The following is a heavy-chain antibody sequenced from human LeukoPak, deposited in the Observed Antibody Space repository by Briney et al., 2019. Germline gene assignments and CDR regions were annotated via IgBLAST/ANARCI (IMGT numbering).Heavy chain of an antibody. J-gene: IGHJ4*02. D-gene: IGHD3-22*01. V-gene: IGHV5-51*01. CDR1: GYTLSNYW. Sequence: GESLKISCEASGYTLSNYWIGWVRQMPGKGLEWMGMIYPDDSNTIYSPSFQGQVTISADKSISTAYLQWSSLKASDTAVYYCARSRDSSGYYYLIWGRGTLVTVSS. CDR2: IYPDDSNT. CDR3: ARSRDSSGYYYLI.